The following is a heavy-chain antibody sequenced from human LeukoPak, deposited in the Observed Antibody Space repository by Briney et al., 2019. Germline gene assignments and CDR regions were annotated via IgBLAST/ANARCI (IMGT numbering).Heavy chain of an antibody. V-gene: IGHV3-30-3*01. D-gene: IGHD3-16*01. CDR1: GFTFSSYA. J-gene: IGHJ4*02. Sequence: PGGSLRLSCAASGFTFSSYAMHWVRQAPGKGLEWVAVISYDGSNKYYADSVKGRFTISRDNAKNSLYLQMNSLRAEDTAVYYCARDMGGLAYFTTTYFDYWGQGTLVTVSS. CDR3: ARDMGGLAYFTTTYFDY. CDR2: ISYDGSNK.